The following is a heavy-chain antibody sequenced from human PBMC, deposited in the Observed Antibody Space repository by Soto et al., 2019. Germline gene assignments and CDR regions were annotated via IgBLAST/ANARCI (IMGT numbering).Heavy chain of an antibody. D-gene: IGHD3-16*01. CDR1: GYSFASYW. J-gene: IGHJ3*02. CDR2: IYTGDSDT. Sequence: GESLKISCKGSGYSFASYWIAWVRQMPGKGLEWMGIIYTGDSDTRYSPSFQGQVTISADKSISTAYLQWSSLKASDTAMYYCAKTLSGTNDAFDIWGQGTTVTVSS. V-gene: IGHV5-51*01. CDR3: AKTLSGTNDAFDI.